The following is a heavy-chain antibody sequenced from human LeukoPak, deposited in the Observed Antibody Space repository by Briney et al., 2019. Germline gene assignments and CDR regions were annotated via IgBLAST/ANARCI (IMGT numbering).Heavy chain of an antibody. Sequence: ASVKVSCKASGYTFTSYDINWVRQATGQGLEWMGWMNPNSGNTGYAQNFQGRVTMTRNTSISTAYMELSSLRSEDTAVYYCARIAVAGTGSQYFQHWGQGTLVTVSS. CDR2: MNPNSGNT. CDR3: ARIAVAGTGSQYFQH. CDR1: GYTFTSYD. D-gene: IGHD6-19*01. V-gene: IGHV1-8*01. J-gene: IGHJ1*01.